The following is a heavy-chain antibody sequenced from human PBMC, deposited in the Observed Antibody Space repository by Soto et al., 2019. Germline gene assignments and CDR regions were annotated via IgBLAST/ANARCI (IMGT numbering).Heavy chain of an antibody. CDR3: VTRQQLGH. J-gene: IGHJ4*02. Sequence: EVELFESGGGSVQPGGSLRLSCAAYGFTFSSYAMSWVRQAPGRGLEWVSKITGSGDSTYYVDSVKGRFTSSRDNSKNTLYLQMNSLRAEDTAVYYCVTRQQLGHWGQETLVTVSS. CDR1: GFTFSSYA. CDR2: ITGSGDST. D-gene: IGHD1-1*01. V-gene: IGHV3-23*01.